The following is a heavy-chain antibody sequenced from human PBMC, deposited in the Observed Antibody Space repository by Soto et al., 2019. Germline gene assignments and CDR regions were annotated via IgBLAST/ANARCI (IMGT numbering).Heavy chain of an antibody. D-gene: IGHD3-16*02. CDR3: ANLDRITFGGVIGPNNAFDI. CDR1: GVSISSGGYY. CDR2: IYYSGCT. V-gene: IGHV4-30-4*01. J-gene: IGHJ3*02. Sequence: RSLTCTVSGVSISSGGYYWSWIRQPPGKGLEWIGYIYYSGCTYSNPSLKSRVAISGDTSKNQFSLKLSSVTAADPAVYYCANLDRITFGGVIGPNNAFDIWGQGTMVTVSS.